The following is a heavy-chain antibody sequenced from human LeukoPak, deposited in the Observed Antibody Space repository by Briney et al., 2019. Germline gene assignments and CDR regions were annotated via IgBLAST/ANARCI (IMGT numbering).Heavy chain of an antibody. D-gene: IGHD4-17*01. CDR2: ISSSSSYI. Sequence: PGGSLRLSCAASGFTFSSYSMNWVRQAPGKGLEWVSSISSSSSYIYYADSVKGRFTISRDNAKNSLYLQMNSLRAEDTAVYYCARDDYGDYAPSPYWGQGTLVTVSS. CDR3: ARDDYGDYAPSPY. V-gene: IGHV3-21*01. CDR1: GFTFSSYS. J-gene: IGHJ4*02.